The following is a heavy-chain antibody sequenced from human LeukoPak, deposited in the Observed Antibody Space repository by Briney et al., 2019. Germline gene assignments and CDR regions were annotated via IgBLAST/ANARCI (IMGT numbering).Heavy chain of an antibody. CDR2: IYSDGTT. D-gene: IGHD3-10*01. J-gene: IGHJ6*04. Sequence: GGSLRLSCAVSGITVSGNYMTWVRQAPGKGLEWVSLIYSDGTTYYADTVKGRFTVSRDNSMNTVYLQMNTLRAEDTALYYCARRTGYYYGSGSAFGMDVWGKGTTVTVSS. V-gene: IGHV3-53*01. CDR1: GITVSGNY. CDR3: ARRTGYYYGSGSAFGMDV.